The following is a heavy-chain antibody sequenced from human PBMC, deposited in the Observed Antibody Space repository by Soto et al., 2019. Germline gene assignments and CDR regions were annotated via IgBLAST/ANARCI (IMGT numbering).Heavy chain of an antibody. CDR1: GFMFGSYA. CDR3: AKDLLSSYYYGMDA. D-gene: IGHD3-10*01. J-gene: IGHJ6*02. CDR2: ISGSGTDT. V-gene: IGHV3-23*01. Sequence: EVQLLESGGGLVQPGGSLRLSCAASGFMFGSYAMSWVRQAPGKGLEWVSGISGSGTDTYYADAVKGRVTSSRDNAKNTLYLQMNGLRAEDTAIYYCAKDLLSSYYYGMDAWGQGTTVTVSS.